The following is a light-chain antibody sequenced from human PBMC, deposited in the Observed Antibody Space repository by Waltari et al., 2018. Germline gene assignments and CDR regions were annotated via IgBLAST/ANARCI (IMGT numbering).Light chain of an antibody. Sequence: ELVLTQSPGTRSLSPGERATLSCRASQSVSSSYLAWYQQKPGQAPRLPIYCASSRATGIPDRISGSGSGTDFTLTLSSLEPEDFAVYYCQQHGTSPFTFGQGTKVEIK. CDR1: QSVSSSY. J-gene: IGKJ2*01. V-gene: IGKV3-20*01. CDR2: CAS. CDR3: QQHGTSPFT.